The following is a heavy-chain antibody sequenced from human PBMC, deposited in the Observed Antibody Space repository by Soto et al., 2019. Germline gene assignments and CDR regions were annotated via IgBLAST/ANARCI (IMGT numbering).Heavy chain of an antibody. V-gene: IGHV3-33*01. CDR1: GFTFSSYG. CDR2: IWYDGNNK. D-gene: IGHD1-1*01. Sequence: QVQLVESGGGVVQPGRSLRLSCAASGFTFSSYGMHWVRQAPGKGLEWVVIIWYDGNNKYYADSVKGRFIISRDNSKNTLYLQMNSLRAEDTAAYYCARDPDRYSWNDSPPDYWGQGTMVTVSS. J-gene: IGHJ4*02. CDR3: ARDPDRYSWNDSPPDY.